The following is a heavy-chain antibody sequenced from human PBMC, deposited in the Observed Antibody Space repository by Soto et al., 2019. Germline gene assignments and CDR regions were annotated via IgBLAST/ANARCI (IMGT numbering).Heavy chain of an antibody. CDR2: IYWDDDK. CDR1: GFSLSTSGVG. V-gene: IGHV2-5*02. J-gene: IGHJ4*02. D-gene: IGHD3-10*01. Sequence: QITLKESGPTLVKPTQTLTLTCTFSGFSLSTSGVGVGWIRQPPGKALEWLALIYWDDDKRYSPSLKSRLTITKDTSKNQVVLTMTNMDPVDTATYYCAHDSYYFGSGSYYRKGQYYFDYWGQGTLVTVSS. CDR3: AHDSYYFGSGSYYRKGQYYFDY.